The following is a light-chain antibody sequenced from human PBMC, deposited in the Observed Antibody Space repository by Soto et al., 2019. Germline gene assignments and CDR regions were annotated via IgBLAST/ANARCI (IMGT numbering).Light chain of an antibody. J-gene: IGKJ1*01. V-gene: IGKV2-28*01. Sequence: DIVMTQSPLSLRVTPGEPASISCRSSESLLHTNGNNYLDWYLQKPGQSPQLLIYFGSTRASGVPDRLSGSGSDTDFTLTISRVEAEAVGVYYCMQALQTRWTFGQGTKVEIK. CDR1: ESLLHTNGNNY. CDR2: FGS. CDR3: MQALQTRWT.